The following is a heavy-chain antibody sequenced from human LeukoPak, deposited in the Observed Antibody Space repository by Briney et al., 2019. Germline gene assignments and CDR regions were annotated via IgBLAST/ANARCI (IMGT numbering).Heavy chain of an antibody. Sequence: PSETLSLTCTVSGGSISSSSYYWRWLRQPPGKGLEWMASLYYSGSTYYNLSLKTRVTISVHMPENLFPLNLSSVPPADTPLFYCARTVYCSSTSGHGAFQHWGQGTL. CDR2: LYYSGST. D-gene: IGHD2-2*01. J-gene: IGHJ1*01. CDR3: ARTVYCSSTSGHGAFQH. CDR1: GGSISSSSYY. V-gene: IGHV4-39*01.